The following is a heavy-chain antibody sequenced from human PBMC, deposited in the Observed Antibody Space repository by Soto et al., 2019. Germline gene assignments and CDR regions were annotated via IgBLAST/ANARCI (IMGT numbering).Heavy chain of an antibody. CDR2: IIPIFGTA. Sequence: QVQLVQSGAEVKKPGSSVKVSCKASGGTFSSYAISWVRQAPGQGIEWMGGIIPIFGTANYAQKFQGRVTITADESTSTAYMELSSLRSEDTAVYYCARDYYYDSSGPQPYFDYWGQGTLVTVSS. CDR1: GGTFSSYA. CDR3: ARDYYYDSSGPQPYFDY. J-gene: IGHJ4*02. V-gene: IGHV1-69*01. D-gene: IGHD3-22*01.